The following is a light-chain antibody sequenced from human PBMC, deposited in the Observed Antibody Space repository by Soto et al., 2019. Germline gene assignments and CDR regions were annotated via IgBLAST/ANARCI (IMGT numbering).Light chain of an antibody. Sequence: EIVLTQSPGTLSLSPGERATLSCRASQSVTSNYLAWYQQKPDQSPRLLIFGASIRDTGIPDRFSGSGSGTDFNLTISSLQSEDFAVYYCQQYNNWPRTFGQGTKVDIK. CDR3: QQYNNWPRT. J-gene: IGKJ1*01. CDR1: QSVTSNY. CDR2: GAS. V-gene: IGKV3-20*01.